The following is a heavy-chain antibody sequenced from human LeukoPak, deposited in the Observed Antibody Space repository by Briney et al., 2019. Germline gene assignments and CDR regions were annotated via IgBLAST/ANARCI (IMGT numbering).Heavy chain of an antibody. CDR3: ARHSPYSSGWPGGDAFDI. J-gene: IGHJ3*02. D-gene: IGHD6-19*01. CDR1: GGSISSYY. V-gene: IGHV4-59*08. CDR2: IYYSGST. Sequence: SETLSLTCTVSGGSISSYYRSWIRQPPGKGLERIGCIYYSGSTNYNPSLKSRVTISVDTSKNQFSLKLSSVTAADTAVYYCARHSPYSSGWPGGDAFDIWGQGTMVTVSS.